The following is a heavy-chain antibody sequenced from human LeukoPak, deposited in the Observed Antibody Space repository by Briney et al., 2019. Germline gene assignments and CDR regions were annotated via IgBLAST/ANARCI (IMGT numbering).Heavy chain of an antibody. CDR2: MNPYSGNS. J-gene: IGHJ6*03. V-gene: IGHV1-8*03. Sequence: ASVKVSCKASGYIFTSNDINWVRQATGQGLEWMGWMNPYSGNSGYARKFQGRVTITRDTSTSTAYMELSSLGSEDTAVYYCARILKKYCSGDGCYRPRGYSYYMDVWGTGTTLVISS. D-gene: IGHD2-15*01. CDR1: GYIFTSND. CDR3: ARILKKYCSGDGCYRPRGYSYYMDV.